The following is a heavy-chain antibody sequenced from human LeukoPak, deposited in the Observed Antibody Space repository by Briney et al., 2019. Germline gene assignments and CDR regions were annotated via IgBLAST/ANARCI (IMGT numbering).Heavy chain of an antibody. CDR3: SIRQKTAYEILTGYYGMDV. V-gene: IGHV3-30*04. Sequence: WGSLRLSCAASGFTFSSYAMHWVRQAPGKGLEWVAVISYDGSNKYHADSVKGRFTISRDNSKNTLYLQMNSLRAEDTAVYFCSIRQKTAYEILTGYYGMDVWGQGTTVTVSS. J-gene: IGHJ6*02. CDR1: GFTFSSYA. CDR2: ISYDGSNK. D-gene: IGHD3-9*01.